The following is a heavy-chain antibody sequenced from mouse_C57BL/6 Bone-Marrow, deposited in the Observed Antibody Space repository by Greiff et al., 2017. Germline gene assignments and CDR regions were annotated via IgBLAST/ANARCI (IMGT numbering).Heavy chain of an antibody. V-gene: IGHV14-4*01. D-gene: IGHD4-1*01. CDR1: GFNIKDDY. CDR2: IDPENGDT. CDR3: TTSNWDDY. Sequence: EVQLQQSGAELVRPGASVKLSCTASGFNIKDDYMHWVKQRPEQGLEWIGWIDPENGDTEYASKFQGKATITGDTSSNTAYLQLSSLTSEDTAVYYCTTSNWDDYWGQGTTLTVSS. J-gene: IGHJ2*01.